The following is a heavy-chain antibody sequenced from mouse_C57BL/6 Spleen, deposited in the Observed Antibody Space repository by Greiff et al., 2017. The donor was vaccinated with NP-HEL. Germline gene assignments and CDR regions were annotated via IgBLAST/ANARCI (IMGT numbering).Heavy chain of an antibody. CDR2: IDPSDSET. CDR3: AAGLYMVGYFDV. CDR1: GYTFTSYW. Sequence: QVQLKQPGAELVRPGSSVKLSCKASGYTFTSYWMHWVKQRPIQGLEWIGNIDPSDSETHYNQKFKDKATLTVDKSSSTAYMQLSSLTSEDSAVYYCAAGLYMVGYFDVWGTGTTVTVSS. V-gene: IGHV1-52*01. D-gene: IGHD2-2*01. J-gene: IGHJ1*03.